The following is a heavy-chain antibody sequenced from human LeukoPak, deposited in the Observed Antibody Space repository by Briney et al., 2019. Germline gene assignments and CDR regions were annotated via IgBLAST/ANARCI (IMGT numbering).Heavy chain of an antibody. CDR2: IYYSGST. D-gene: IGHD2-21*01. Sequence: SETLSLTCSVSGGSIRSSDDYWGWIRQPPGKGLEWIGSIYYSGSTYYNPSLKSRVIISVDTSKNQFSLKLSSVTAADTAVYYCARGRVILGLSFFNWFDPWGQGTLVTVSS. CDR3: ARGRVILGLSFFNWFDP. CDR1: GGSIRSSDDY. V-gene: IGHV4-39*07. J-gene: IGHJ5*02.